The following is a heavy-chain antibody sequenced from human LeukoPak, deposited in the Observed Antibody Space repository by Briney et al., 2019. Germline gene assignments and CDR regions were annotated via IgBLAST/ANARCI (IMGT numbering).Heavy chain of an antibody. CDR3: ARLGIVGASLDY. D-gene: IGHD1-26*01. CDR2: INHSGST. CDR1: GGSFSGYY. Sequence: SETLSLTCAVYGGSFSGYYWSWIRQPPGKGLEWIGEINHSGSTNYNPSLKSRVTISVDTSKNQFSLKLSSVTAADTAVYYCARLGIVGASLDYWGQGTLVTVSS. J-gene: IGHJ4*02. V-gene: IGHV4-34*01.